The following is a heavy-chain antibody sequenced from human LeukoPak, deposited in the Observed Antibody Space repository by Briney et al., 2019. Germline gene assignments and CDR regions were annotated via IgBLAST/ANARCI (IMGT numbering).Heavy chain of an antibody. Sequence: SETLSLTCIVSGGSISSSIYYWAWVRQPPGKGLEWIGTVFYNGATQYSPSLRSRVTISIDTSTNQFSLKLSSVTAADTAVYYCARDDPPSQPAAFNWFDPWGQGTLVTVSS. CDR2: VFYNGAT. D-gene: IGHD2-2*01. V-gene: IGHV4-39*07. CDR3: ARDDPPSQPAAFNWFDP. J-gene: IGHJ5*02. CDR1: GGSISSSIYY.